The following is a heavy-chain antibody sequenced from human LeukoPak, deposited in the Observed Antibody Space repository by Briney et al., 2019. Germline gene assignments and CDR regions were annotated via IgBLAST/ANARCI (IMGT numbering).Heavy chain of an antibody. CDR1: GGSISSGGYY. J-gene: IGHJ3*02. D-gene: IGHD3-16*01. CDR2: IYHSGST. V-gene: IGHV4-30-2*01. Sequence: SQTLSLTCTVSGGSISSGGYYWSWIRQPPGKGLEWIGYIYHSGSTYYNPSLKSRVTISVDRSKNQFSLKLSSVTAADTAVYYCARHHPTKLTPFGAFDIWGQGTMVTVSS. CDR3: ARHHPTKLTPFGAFDI.